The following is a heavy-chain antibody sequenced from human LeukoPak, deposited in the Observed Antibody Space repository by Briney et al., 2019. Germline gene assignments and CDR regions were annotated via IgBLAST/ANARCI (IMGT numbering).Heavy chain of an antibody. CDR2: INPNSGGT. CDR3: AMFSSGGSCYAY. Sequence: GASVKVSCKASGYTFTGYYMHWVRQAPGQGLEWMGWINPNSGGTNYAQKFQGRVTTTRDTSISTAYMELSRLRSDDTAVYYCAMFSSGGSCYAYWGQGTLVTVSS. CDR1: GYTFTGYY. V-gene: IGHV1-2*02. J-gene: IGHJ4*02. D-gene: IGHD2-15*01.